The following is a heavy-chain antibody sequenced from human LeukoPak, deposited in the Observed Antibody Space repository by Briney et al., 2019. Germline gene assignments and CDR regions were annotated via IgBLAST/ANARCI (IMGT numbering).Heavy chain of an antibody. CDR1: GGFNTHYY. Sequence: PSETLSLTCSVSGGFNTHYYWTWIRQPPGKELGWIGYIYHSGSTKYNPSLKSRVTISVDTSKNHFSLKLSSVTAADTAVYYCARGQWLPVFDFWGQGTLVTVSS. CDR2: IYHSGST. J-gene: IGHJ4*02. D-gene: IGHD3-22*01. V-gene: IGHV4-59*01. CDR3: ARGQWLPVFDF.